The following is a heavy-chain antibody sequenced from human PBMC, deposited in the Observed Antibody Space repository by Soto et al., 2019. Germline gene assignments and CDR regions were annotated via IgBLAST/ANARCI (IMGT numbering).Heavy chain of an antibody. D-gene: IGHD3-22*01. Sequence: SGPTLVNPTQTLTLTCTFSGFSLSTYGVGVAWVRQPPGKALEWLALIYWDDDKRYSPSLETRLTITKDTSKNHVVLTMTNMDPVDSGIYYCAHRPGVSMSFDYWGQGALVTVSS. CDR2: IYWDDDK. V-gene: IGHV2-5*02. CDR3: AHRPGVSMSFDY. CDR1: GFSLSTYGVG. J-gene: IGHJ4*02.